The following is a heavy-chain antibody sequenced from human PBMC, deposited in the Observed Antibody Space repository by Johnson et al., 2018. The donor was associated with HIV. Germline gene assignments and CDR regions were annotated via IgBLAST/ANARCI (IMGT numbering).Heavy chain of an antibody. D-gene: IGHD6-6*01. V-gene: IGHV3-74*02. CDR1: GFTFSSYW. CDR3: ARYGSSSVGGHDAFDI. CDR2: ISSDGVTT. Sequence: VHLVESGGGLVQPGGSLRLSCAASGFTFSSYWMHWVRQAPGKGLVWVSRISSDGVTTTYADYVKGRFTISRDNAKNTLYLQMNSLRAEDTAVYYCARYGSSSVGGHDAFDIWGQGTTVTVSS. J-gene: IGHJ3*02.